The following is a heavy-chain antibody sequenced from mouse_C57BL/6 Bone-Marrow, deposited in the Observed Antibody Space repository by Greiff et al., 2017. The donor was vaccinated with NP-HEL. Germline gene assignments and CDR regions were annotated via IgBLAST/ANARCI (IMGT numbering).Heavy chain of an antibody. CDR1: GFSLTSSG. CDR2: IWSDGST. Sequence: VKLMESGPGLVAPSQSLSITCTVSGFSLTSSGVHWVRQPPGKGLEWLVVIWSDGSTTSNSALKSQLSISKDNSKSQVFLKMNSLQTADTSMFYCARHMCYYSNIYAMDDRGEGNSDTPSP. V-gene: IGHV2-6-1*01. CDR3: ARHMCYYSNIYAMDD. J-gene: IGHJ4*01. D-gene: IGHD2-5*01.